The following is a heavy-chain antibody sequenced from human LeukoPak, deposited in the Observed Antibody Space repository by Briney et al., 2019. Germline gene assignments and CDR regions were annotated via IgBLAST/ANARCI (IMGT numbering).Heavy chain of an antibody. CDR1: GYTFTGCY. J-gene: IGHJ4*02. D-gene: IGHD5-12*01. CDR3: ARSKSGYDYYFDY. CDR2: INPNSGGT. V-gene: IGHV1-2*02. Sequence: ASVKVSCKASGYTFTGCYMHWVRQAPGQGLEWMAWINPNSGGTNYAQKFQGRVTMTRDTSISTAYMDLSRLRSDDTAVYYCARSKSGYDYYFDYWGQGTLVTVSS.